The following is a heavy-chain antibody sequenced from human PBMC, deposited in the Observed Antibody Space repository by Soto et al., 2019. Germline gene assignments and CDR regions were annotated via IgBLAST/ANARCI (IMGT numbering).Heavy chain of an antibody. D-gene: IGHD3-22*01. CDR2: IIPIFGTA. CDR3: ARLDYYDSSGYYRLSGDSELNY. J-gene: IGHJ4*02. CDR1: GGTFSSYA. Sequence: VASVKVSCKASGGTFSSYAISWVRQAPGQGLEWMGGIIPIFGTANYAQKFQGRVTITADESTSTAYMELSSLRSEDTAVYYCARLDYYDSSGYYRLSGDSELNYWGQGTLVTVSS. V-gene: IGHV1-69*13.